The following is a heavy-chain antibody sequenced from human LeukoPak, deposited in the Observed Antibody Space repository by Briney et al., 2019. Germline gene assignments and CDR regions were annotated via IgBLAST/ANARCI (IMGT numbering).Heavy chain of an antibody. J-gene: IGHJ4*02. V-gene: IGHV4-61*02. Sequence: PSETLSLTCTVSGGSISSGGYYWSWIRQPAGKGLEWIGRIYTSGSTNYNPSLKSRVTMSVDTSKNQFSLKLSSVTAADTAVYYCARGVVAHSGWYYFDYWGQGTLVTVSS. D-gene: IGHD6-19*01. CDR1: GGSISSGGYY. CDR2: IYTSGST. CDR3: ARGVVAHSGWYYFDY.